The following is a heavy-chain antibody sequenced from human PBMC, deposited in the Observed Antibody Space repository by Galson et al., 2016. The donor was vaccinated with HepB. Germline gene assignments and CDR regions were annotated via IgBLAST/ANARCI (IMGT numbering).Heavy chain of an antibody. CDR2: ISSNGNTI. J-gene: IGHJ3*01. Sequence: SLRLSCAASGSSFSDYYLTWIRQAPGKGLEWVSLISSNGNTIEYADSVKGRFTISRDNAKNSLSLHMNSLRADDTGVYYCVRNSDEDRRGKYQLPIDGLDVWGQGTVVSVSP. CDR3: VRNSDEDRRGKYQLPIDGLDV. D-gene: IGHD2-2*01. V-gene: IGHV3-11*01. CDR1: GSSFSDYY.